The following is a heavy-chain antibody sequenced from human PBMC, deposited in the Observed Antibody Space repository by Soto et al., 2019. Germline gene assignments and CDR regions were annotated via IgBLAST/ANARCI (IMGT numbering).Heavy chain of an antibody. Sequence: GGSLRLSCAASGFTFSSYAMSWVRQAPGKGLEWVSAISGSGGSTYYADSVKGRFTISRDNSKNTLYLQMNSLRAEDTAVYYCAKDQALVTTIHSFDYWGQGTLVTVSS. D-gene: IGHD2-21*02. CDR1: GFTFSSYA. V-gene: IGHV3-23*01. CDR3: AKDQALVTTIHSFDY. J-gene: IGHJ4*02. CDR2: ISGSGGST.